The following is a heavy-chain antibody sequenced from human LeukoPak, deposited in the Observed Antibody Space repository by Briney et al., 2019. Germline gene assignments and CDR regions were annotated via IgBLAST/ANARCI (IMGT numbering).Heavy chain of an antibody. Sequence: GESLKISCAASGFPFSTYAMGWVRQPPGQGLEWVSAISDSGGSTFYADSVKGRFTISRDNSKHTLYLQMNSLRAEDTAVYYCAKEGYSGRPHDAFDIWGQGTMVTVSS. D-gene: IGHD1-26*01. J-gene: IGHJ3*02. V-gene: IGHV3-23*01. CDR3: AKEGYSGRPHDAFDI. CDR1: GFPFSTYA. CDR2: ISDSGGST.